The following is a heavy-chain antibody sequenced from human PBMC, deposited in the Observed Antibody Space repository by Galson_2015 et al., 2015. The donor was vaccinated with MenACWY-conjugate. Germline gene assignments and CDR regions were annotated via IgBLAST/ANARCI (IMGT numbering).Heavy chain of an antibody. CDR1: GFTFSNYW. CDR2: IRHDATET. D-gene: IGHD3-10*01. J-gene: IGHJ3*01. Sequence: SLRLSCAGSGFTFSNYWMAWVRQAPGKGLEWVANIRHDATETYYADSVKGRFTIYRDNANSRVYLRMTSLRVEDAAVYFCARAADGAMVLPVDVFDLWGQGTLVTVSS. CDR3: ARAADGAMVLPVDVFDL. V-gene: IGHV3-7*03.